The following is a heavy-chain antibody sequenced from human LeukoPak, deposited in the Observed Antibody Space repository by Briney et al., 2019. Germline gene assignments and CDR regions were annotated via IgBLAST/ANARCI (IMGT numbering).Heavy chain of an antibody. CDR2: ISGSGGST. CDR1: GFTFSNYA. D-gene: IGHD6-13*01. CDR3: ATRKSIAAPGGDY. Sequence: GGSLRLSCAASGFTFSNYAMTWVRQAPGKGLEWVSTISGSGGSTYYADSVKGRFTISRDNSKNTLYLQMNSLRADDTAVYYCATRKSIAAPGGDYWGQGTLVTVSS. J-gene: IGHJ4*02. V-gene: IGHV3-23*01.